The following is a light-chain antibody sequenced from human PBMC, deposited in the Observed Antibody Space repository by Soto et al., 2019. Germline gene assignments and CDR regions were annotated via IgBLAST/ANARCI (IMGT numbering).Light chain of an antibody. Sequence: EIVLTQSPGTLSSSPGARAPLSCRASQTVTSNYLAWYQQKPGQAPRLLFFGASIRATGLPDRFSGGGSGTDFTLTISRLEPEDFAVYYCQQYGSSPGTFGQGTKVDIK. CDR2: GAS. V-gene: IGKV3-20*01. J-gene: IGKJ1*01. CDR1: QTVTSNY. CDR3: QQYGSSPGT.